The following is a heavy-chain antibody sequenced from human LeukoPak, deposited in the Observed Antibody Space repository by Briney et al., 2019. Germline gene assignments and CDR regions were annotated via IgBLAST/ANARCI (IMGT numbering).Heavy chain of an antibody. CDR2: IYYSGST. CDR3: VRAVAATRIDF. D-gene: IGHD6-19*01. CDR1: GXSISSHY. V-gene: IGHV4-59*11. Sequence: SETLSLTCTVSGXSISSHYWSWIRQPPGKGREWIGYIYYSGSTNYNPSLKSRVTISVDTSKNQFSLKVSSVTAADTAVYYCVRAVAATRIDFWGQGTLVTVSS. J-gene: IGHJ4*02.